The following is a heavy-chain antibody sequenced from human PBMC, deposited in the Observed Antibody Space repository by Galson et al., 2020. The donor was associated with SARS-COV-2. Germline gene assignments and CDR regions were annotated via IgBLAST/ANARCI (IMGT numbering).Heavy chain of an antibody. D-gene: IGHD2-15*01. CDR2: ISSSGSTI. Sequence: GGSLRLSCAASGFTFSSYEMNWVRQAPGQGLEWVSYISSSGSTIYYADSVKGRFTISRDNAKNSLYLQMNSLRAEDTAVYYCARYKRLGSGTLYYWGQGTLVTVSS. V-gene: IGHV3-48*03. J-gene: IGHJ4*02. CDR1: GFTFSSYE. CDR3: ARYKRLGSGTLYY.